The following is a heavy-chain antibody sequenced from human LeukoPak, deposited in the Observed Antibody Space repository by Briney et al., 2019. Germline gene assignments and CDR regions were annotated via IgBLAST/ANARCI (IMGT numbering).Heavy chain of an antibody. V-gene: IGHV3-9*01. CDR2: ISWNSGSI. J-gene: IGHJ4*02. CDR3: AKDRGSSWYVLGY. Sequence: PGGSLRLSCAASGFTFDAYAMHWVRQAPGKGLEWVSGISWNSGSIGYADSVKGRFTISRDNAKNSLYLQMNSLRAEDTALYYCAKDRGSSWYVLGYWGQGTLVTVSS. CDR1: GFTFDAYA. D-gene: IGHD6-13*01.